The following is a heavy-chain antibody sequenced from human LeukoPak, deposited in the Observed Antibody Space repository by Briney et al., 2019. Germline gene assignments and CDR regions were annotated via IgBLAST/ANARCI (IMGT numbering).Heavy chain of an antibody. V-gene: IGHV3-48*04. Sequence: GGSLRLSCAASGFTFSSYSMNWVRQAPGKGLEWVSYISSSSSTIYYADSVKGRFTISRDNAKNSLYLQMNSLRAEDTAVYYCARGLEYYDSSGYYGSSHYYFDYWGQGTLVTVSS. J-gene: IGHJ4*02. CDR1: GFTFSSYS. D-gene: IGHD3-22*01. CDR2: ISSSSSTI. CDR3: ARGLEYYDSSGYYGSSHYYFDY.